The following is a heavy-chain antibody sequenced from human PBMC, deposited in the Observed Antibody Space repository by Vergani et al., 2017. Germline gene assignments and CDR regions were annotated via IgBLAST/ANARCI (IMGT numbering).Heavy chain of an antibody. D-gene: IGHD6-13*01. V-gene: IGHV3-9*01. Sequence: EVQLVESGGGLVQPGGSLRLSCAASGFTFDDYAMHWVRQAPGKGLEWVSGISWNSGSIGYADSVKGRFTISRDNAKNSLYLQMNSLRAEDTALYYCAKDMRERQQLVPARLRGYYYYGMDVWGQGTTVTVSS. CDR1: GFTFDDYA. CDR3: AKDMRERQQLVPARLRGYYYYGMDV. J-gene: IGHJ6*02. CDR2: ISWNSGSI.